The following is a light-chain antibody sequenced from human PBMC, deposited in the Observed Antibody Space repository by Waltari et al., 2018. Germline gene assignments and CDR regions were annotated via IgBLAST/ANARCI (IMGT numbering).Light chain of an antibody. CDR2: DGT. CDR1: TSDIGAYNY. CDR3: SSFTSGSTWV. V-gene: IGLV2-14*03. J-gene: IGLJ3*02. Sequence: QSALTQPASVSGSPGQSITIPCTGTTSDIGAYNYVAWYQQHPGKAPKVVISDGTNRPSGVSNRFSGSKSGNTASLTISGLQAEDEADYYCSSFTSGSTWVFGGGTKLTVL.